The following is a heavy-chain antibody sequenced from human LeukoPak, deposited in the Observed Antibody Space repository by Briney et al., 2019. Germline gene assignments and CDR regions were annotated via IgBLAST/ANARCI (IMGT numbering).Heavy chain of an antibody. CDR2: ISGSGGTT. D-gene: IGHD5-18*01. J-gene: IGHJ1*01. CDR1: GFTFNNYA. Sequence: PGGSLRLSCAASGFTFNNYAMTWVRQAAGKGLEWVSAISGSGGTTLYADSVKGRFTISRDNSKRTLYLQMNSLRAEDTAVYYCAKDQGIQLWLKYFQHWGQGTLVTVSS. CDR3: AKDQGIQLWLKYFQH. V-gene: IGHV3-23*01.